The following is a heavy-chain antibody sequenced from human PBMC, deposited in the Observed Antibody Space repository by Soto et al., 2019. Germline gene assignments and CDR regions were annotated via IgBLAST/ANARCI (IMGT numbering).Heavy chain of an antibody. Sequence: QVQLVQSGGEVKKPGASVKVSCKASGYTFGSNGISWVRQAPGQGLEWMAWINAHNGHSKYAQKVQGRVTVTTNTSASTAYMELRSRRSVDTAVYYCTREGGGYDFRYYYYGMDVWGQGTTVTVSS. J-gene: IGHJ6*02. CDR2: INAHNGHS. CDR3: TREGGGYDFRYYYYGMDV. CDR1: GYTFGSNG. V-gene: IGHV1-18*01. D-gene: IGHD5-12*01.